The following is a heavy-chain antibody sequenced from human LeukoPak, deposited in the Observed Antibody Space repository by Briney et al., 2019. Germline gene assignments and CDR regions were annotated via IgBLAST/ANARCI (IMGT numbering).Heavy chain of an antibody. V-gene: IGHV3-23*01. J-gene: IGHJ5*02. CDR1: GFPFSNHA. CDR2: ISNGNT. D-gene: IGHD2-21*02. Sequence: PGGSLRRSCAASGFPFSNHAMSWVRQPPGKGLEWVSAISNGNTYYADSVRGRFTISRDDSKNMVYLQMNSLRDEDTALYYCVREAGYCASVCLKSNWFDPWGQGTLVTVSS. CDR3: VREAGYCASVCLKSNWFDP.